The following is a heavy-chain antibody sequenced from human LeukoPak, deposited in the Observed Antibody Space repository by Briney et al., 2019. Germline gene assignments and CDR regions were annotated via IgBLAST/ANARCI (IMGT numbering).Heavy chain of an antibody. D-gene: IGHD6-25*01. J-gene: IGHJ2*01. CDR2: FYYGGTT. V-gene: IGHV4-39*01. CDR3: ARHSGQAAGNYWYFDL. Sequence: SETLSLTCTVSGDSISRSSYCWGWIRQSPGKGLEWIGSFYYGGTTYSNPSLKSRVTTSVDTSSHQFSLKLTSMTAADTAVYYCARHSGQAAGNYWYFDLWGRGTLVTVSS. CDR1: GDSISRSSYC.